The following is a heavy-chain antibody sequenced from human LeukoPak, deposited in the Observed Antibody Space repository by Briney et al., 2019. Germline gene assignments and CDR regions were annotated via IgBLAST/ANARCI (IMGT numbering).Heavy chain of an antibody. CDR2: IYPGYSDA. Sequence: GESLKISCKISGYTLTNNWIGWVRQVPGKGLEWMGLIYPGYSDAKYSPSFQGQVTLSVDASISTANLQWSSLKASDTAMYYCARGIDWGSGRYFDYWGQGTLVTVSS. D-gene: IGHD6-19*01. CDR3: ARGIDWGSGRYFDY. J-gene: IGHJ4*02. CDR1: GYTLTNNW. V-gene: IGHV5-51*01.